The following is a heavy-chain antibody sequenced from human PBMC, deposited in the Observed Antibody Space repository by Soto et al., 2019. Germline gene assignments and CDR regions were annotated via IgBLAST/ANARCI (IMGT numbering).Heavy chain of an antibody. Sequence: SVKVSCKASGFAFTSSAVQWVRQARGQRLEWIGWIVVGSGNTNYAQKFQERVTITRDMSTSTAYMELSSLRSEDTAVYYCAADHDDILTGPHNWFDPWGQGTLVTVSS. CDR1: GFAFTSSA. CDR2: IVVGSGNT. D-gene: IGHD3-9*01. CDR3: AADHDDILTGPHNWFDP. V-gene: IGHV1-58*01. J-gene: IGHJ5*02.